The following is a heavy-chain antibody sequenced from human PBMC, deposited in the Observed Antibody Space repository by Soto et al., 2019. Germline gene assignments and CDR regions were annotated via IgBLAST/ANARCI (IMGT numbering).Heavy chain of an antibody. CDR1: GFTFNTYW. CDR2: IKPDGTMQ. CDR3: ARNPFGDLDY. D-gene: IGHD2-21*02. V-gene: IGHV3-7*05. Sequence: LRLSCAASGFTFNTYWVTWVRRPPGKGLEWVANIKPDGTMQNYVDSVKGRFTISRDNAKNSLYLQMNSLRAEDTAIYYCARNPFGDLDYWGQGALVTVSS. J-gene: IGHJ4*02.